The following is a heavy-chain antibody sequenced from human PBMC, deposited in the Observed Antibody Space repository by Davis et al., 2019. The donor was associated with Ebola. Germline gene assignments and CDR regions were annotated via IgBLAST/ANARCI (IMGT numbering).Heavy chain of an antibody. J-gene: IGHJ4*02. CDR2: ISYDGSNK. CDR3: ARVREYYGSGSYSEFDY. D-gene: IGHD3-10*01. V-gene: IGHV3-30-3*01. Sequence: GESLKISCAASGFTFSSYAMHWVRQAPGKGLEWVAVISYDGSNKYYADSVKGRFTISRDNAENTLYLQMNSLRAEDTAVYYCARVREYYGSGSYSEFDYWGQGTLVTVSS. CDR1: GFTFSSYA.